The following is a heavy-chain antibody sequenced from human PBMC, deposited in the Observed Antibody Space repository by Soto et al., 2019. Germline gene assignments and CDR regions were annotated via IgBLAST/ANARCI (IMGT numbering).Heavy chain of an antibody. CDR2: IKQHGNEK. D-gene: IGHD3-22*01. Sequence: PGGSLRLSCAASGFTFSGHAMHWVRQAPGKGLEWVANIKQHGNEKYYVDSVKGRFTISRDNAKNSLYLHMNSLRAEDTALYYCARNYYGTVGPFDSWGQGTLVTVSS. V-gene: IGHV3-7*01. J-gene: IGHJ4*02. CDR1: GFTFSGHA. CDR3: ARNYYGTVGPFDS.